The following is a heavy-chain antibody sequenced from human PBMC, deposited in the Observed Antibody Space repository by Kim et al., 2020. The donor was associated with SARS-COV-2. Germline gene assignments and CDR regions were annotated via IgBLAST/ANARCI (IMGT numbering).Heavy chain of an antibody. CDR3: AADHRATDTAMVPYYYYYYGMDV. CDR2: IVVGSGNT. D-gene: IGHD5-18*01. CDR1: GFTFTSSA. V-gene: IGHV1-58*01. J-gene: IGHJ6*02. Sequence: SVKVSCKASGFTFTSSAVQWVRQARGQRLEWIGWIVVGSGNTNYAQKFQERVTITRDVSTSTAYMGLSSLRSEDTAVFYCAADHRATDTAMVPYYYYYYGMDVWGQGTTVTVSS.